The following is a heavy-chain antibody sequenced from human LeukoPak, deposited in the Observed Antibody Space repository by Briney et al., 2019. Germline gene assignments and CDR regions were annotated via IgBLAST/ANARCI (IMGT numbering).Heavy chain of an antibody. J-gene: IGHJ5*02. CDR1: GFTFSSYA. Sequence: GGSLRLSCAASGFTFSSYAMHWVRQAPGKGLEWVAVISNDGTNKYHADSVRGRFTISRDSSKNTLYLQMNSLRAEDTVVYYCARGLDGSGTYYKVWFDPWGQGTLVTVSS. D-gene: IGHD3-10*01. V-gene: IGHV3-30*14. CDR3: ARGLDGSGTYYKVWFDP. CDR2: ISNDGTNK.